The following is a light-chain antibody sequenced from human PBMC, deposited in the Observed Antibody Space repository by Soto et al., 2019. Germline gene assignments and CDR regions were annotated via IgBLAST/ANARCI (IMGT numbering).Light chain of an antibody. Sequence: DTVLTQSPATLSVSPGERAAVSCRASQSLSSNLAWYQQKPGQAPRLLIIGASDRVTGIPARFSGSGSGTEFTLSMSSLQSDDFAVYYCQQYSKWPPITFGQGTRLAIK. CDR1: QSLSSN. V-gene: IGKV3-15*01. J-gene: IGKJ5*01. CDR2: GAS. CDR3: QQYSKWPPIT.